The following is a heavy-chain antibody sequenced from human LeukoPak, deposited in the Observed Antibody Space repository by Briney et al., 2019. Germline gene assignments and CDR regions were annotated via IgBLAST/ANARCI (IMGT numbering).Heavy chain of an antibody. CDR1: GYSFTTYW. D-gene: IGHD3-22*01. J-gene: IGHJ4*02. V-gene: IGHV5-51*01. CDR2: IYPGDSDT. Sequence: GESLKISCKGSGYSFTTYWIGWVRQMPGKGLECLGVIYPGDSDTRYSPSFQGQVTISADKSISTAYLQWSSLKASDTAMYYCARQEDYYDSSGYYADDYWGQGTLVTVSS. CDR3: ARQEDYYDSSGYYADDY.